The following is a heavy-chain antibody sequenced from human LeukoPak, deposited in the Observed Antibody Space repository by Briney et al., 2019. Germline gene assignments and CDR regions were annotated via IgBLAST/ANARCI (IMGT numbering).Heavy chain of an antibody. V-gene: IGHV5-51*01. D-gene: IGHD2-15*01. Sequence: GESLKISCKGFGYSFSTYWIGWVRQMSGKGLEWMGIIYPGDSDTRYNPSFQGQVTISADKSISTTYLQWSSLKASDSALYYCARLEYCSGGRRHQARYFQDWGQGTLVNVSS. CDR3: ARLEYCSGGRRHQARYFQD. CDR1: GYSFSTYW. J-gene: IGHJ1*01. CDR2: IYPGDSDT.